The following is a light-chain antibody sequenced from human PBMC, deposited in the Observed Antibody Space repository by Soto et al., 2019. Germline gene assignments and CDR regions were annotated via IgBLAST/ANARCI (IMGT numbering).Light chain of an antibody. V-gene: IGLV2-14*01. CDR3: SSYTSRNTLVV. J-gene: IGLJ1*01. CDR1: SSDVGGYNY. CDR2: EVR. Sequence: QLVLTQPASVSGSPGQSITISGTGTSSDVGGYNYVSWYQQHPGQAPKLMIYEVRNRPSGVSNRFSGSKSGNTASLTISGLQAEDEADYYCSSYTSRNTLVVFGTGTKLTVL.